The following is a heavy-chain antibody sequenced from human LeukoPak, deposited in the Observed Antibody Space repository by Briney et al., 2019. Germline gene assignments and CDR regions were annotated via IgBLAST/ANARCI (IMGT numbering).Heavy chain of an antibody. CDR1: GFTFTSYA. J-gene: IGHJ4*02. V-gene: IGHV3-23*01. Sequence: GGSLRLSCSASGFTFTSYAMSWVRQGPGKGLEWVSVISDSGGSTYYADSVKGRFTISRDNSKNTLYLQMNGLRADDTAVYYCAKRRWLGGIGVADPFDYWGQGTLVTVSS. D-gene: IGHD6-19*01. CDR2: ISDSGGST. CDR3: AKRRWLGGIGVADPFDY.